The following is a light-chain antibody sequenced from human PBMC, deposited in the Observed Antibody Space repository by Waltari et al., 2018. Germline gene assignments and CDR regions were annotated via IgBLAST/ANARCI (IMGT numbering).Light chain of an antibody. Sequence: QSALTQPRSVSGSPGQSVTISCTGTRSDVGAYDYFSWSQQRPGKAPKHSIYDAPERPSGVPDRFSGSKADNKASLTISGLQADDEADYYCCSYAGRYTNYVFGSGTKVTVL. J-gene: IGLJ1*01. V-gene: IGLV2-11*01. CDR2: DAP. CDR3: CSYAGRYTNYV. CDR1: RSDVGAYDY.